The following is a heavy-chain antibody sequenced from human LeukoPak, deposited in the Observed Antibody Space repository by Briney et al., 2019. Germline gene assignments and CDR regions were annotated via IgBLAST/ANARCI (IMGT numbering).Heavy chain of an antibody. CDR3: AKDVVPKIFGTGFDY. Sequence: ASVKVSCKASGYTFTNYYMHWVRQAPGQGLEWMGIINPSGGGTTYAQKFQGRVTMTRDTSTSTVYMELSSLRAEDTAVYYCAKDVVPKIFGTGFDYWGQGTLVTVSS. D-gene: IGHD3-3*01. CDR2: INPSGGGT. CDR1: GYTFTNYY. J-gene: IGHJ4*02. V-gene: IGHV1-46*01.